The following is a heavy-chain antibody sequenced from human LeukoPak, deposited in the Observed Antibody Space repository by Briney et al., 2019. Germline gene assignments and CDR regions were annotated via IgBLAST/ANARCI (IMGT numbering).Heavy chain of an antibody. D-gene: IGHD5-12*01. CDR1: GVSVSSNTDV. CDR2: TYYRSKWYT. Sequence: SQTLSLTCAISGVSVSSNTDVWNWLRQSPSRGLEWLGRTYYRSKWYTEYAVSVRSRITINPDTSKNQFSLQLNSVTPEDTAVYYCARIGYDRPDVDDWGQGTLVTISS. CDR3: ARIGYDRPDVDD. J-gene: IGHJ4*02. V-gene: IGHV6-1*01.